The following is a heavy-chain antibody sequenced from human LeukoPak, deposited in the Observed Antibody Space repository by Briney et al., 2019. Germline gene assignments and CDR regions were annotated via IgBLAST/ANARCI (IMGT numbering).Heavy chain of an antibody. V-gene: IGHV1-46*01. CDR2: ITPNGGST. J-gene: IGHJ4*02. Sequence: ASVKVSCKASGYTFTNYYIHWVRQAPGQGLEWMGIITPNGGSTTYAQKFQGRVSMTRDTSTSTVYMELSSLRSEDTAIYYCARVFGWYYGSSDYSRAFDFWGQGTLVTVSS. CDR3: ARVFGWYYGSSDYSRAFDF. D-gene: IGHD3-22*01. CDR1: GYTFTNYY.